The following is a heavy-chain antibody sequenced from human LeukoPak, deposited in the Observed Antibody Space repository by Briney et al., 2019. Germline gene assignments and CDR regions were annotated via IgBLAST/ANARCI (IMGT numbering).Heavy chain of an antibody. V-gene: IGHV7-4-1*02. D-gene: IGHD1-7*01. J-gene: IGHJ1*01. CDR3: ARDYTVAIGTTTYFQH. CDR2: INPNTGNP. CDR1: GYIFSIYA. Sequence: ASVKVSCKASGYIFSIYAMIWVRQAPGQGLELMGWINPNTGNPTYAQGFTGRFVFPLDTSVSTAYLQISSLKPEDTAVYYCARDYTVAIGTTTYFQHWGQGTLVTVSS.